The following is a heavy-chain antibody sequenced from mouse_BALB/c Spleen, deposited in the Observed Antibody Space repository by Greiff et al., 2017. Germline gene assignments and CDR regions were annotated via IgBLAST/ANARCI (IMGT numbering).Heavy chain of an antibody. CDR2: IWSGGST. D-gene: IGHD3-2*02. J-gene: IGHJ3*01. CDR1: GFSLTSYG. CDR3: VRDQAWFAY. Sequence: VQLQQSGPGLVQPSQSLSITCTVSGFSLTSYGVHWVRQSPGKGLEWLGVIWSGGSTDYNAAFISRLSISKDNSKSHVFFKMNSLQTDDTAIYYCVRDQAWFAYWGQGTLVTVSA. V-gene: IGHV2-2*01.